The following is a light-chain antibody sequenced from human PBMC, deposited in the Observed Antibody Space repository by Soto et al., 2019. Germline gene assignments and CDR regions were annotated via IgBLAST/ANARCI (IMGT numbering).Light chain of an antibody. CDR2: AES. Sequence: DLPMTQSPSSLSSSLGDSVTIPCRASQGIRNDLGWYQQKTGKAPKRLIYAESSLQSGVPSRFSGSGSGTDFNFTISRLQPEDIATYYCQKYDNLPLTCGGGTKVDIK. J-gene: IGKJ4*01. CDR1: QGIRND. V-gene: IGKV1-17*01. CDR3: QKYDNLPLT.